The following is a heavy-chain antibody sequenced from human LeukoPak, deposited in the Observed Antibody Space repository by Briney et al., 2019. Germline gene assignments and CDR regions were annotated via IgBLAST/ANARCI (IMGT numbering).Heavy chain of an antibody. V-gene: IGHV3-21*01. CDR1: GFTFSTYT. D-gene: IGHD6-19*01. CDR3: ARVYNSGQNDY. J-gene: IGHJ4*02. CDR2: ITSGSGYI. Sequence: GGSLRLSCAASGFTFSTYTMNWVRQAPGKGLEWVSSITSGSGYIYYAHSVKGRFTISRDNAKNSLYLQMNSLRAEDTALYYCARVYNSGQNDYWGQGTLVTVSS.